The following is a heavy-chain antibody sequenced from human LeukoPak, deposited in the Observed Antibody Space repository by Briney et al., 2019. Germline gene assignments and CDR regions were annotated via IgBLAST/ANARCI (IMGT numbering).Heavy chain of an antibody. J-gene: IGHJ4*02. Sequence: GGSLRLSCAASGFTFSSYAMSWVRQAPGKGLEWVSAISGSGGSTYYADSVKGRFTISRDNSKNTLYLQMNSLRAEDPAVYYCAKDRSFWNDLRLGDYWGQGTLVTVSS. V-gene: IGHV3-23*01. CDR2: ISGSGGST. CDR3: AKDRSFWNDLRLGDY. D-gene: IGHD1-1*01. CDR1: GFTFSSYA.